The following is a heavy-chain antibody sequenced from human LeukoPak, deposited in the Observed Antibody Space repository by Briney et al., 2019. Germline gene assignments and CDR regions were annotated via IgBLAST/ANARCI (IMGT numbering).Heavy chain of an antibody. J-gene: IGHJ6*02. CDR1: GNGFPYFD. CDR3: AKARKATTSTDYSYFYYMDV. Sequence: ASVKVSCKASGNGFPYFDVNWVRQASGQGLEWIGWVNPRSDNAGYGQRFQGRVTITTDISTATVYMELSSLISDDTAVYYCAKARKATTSTDYSYFYYMDVWGQGTTVTVSS. D-gene: IGHD4-11*01. CDR2: VNPRSDNA. V-gene: IGHV1-8*02.